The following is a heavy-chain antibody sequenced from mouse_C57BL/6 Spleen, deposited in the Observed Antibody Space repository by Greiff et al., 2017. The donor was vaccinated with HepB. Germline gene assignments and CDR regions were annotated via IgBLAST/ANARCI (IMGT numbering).Heavy chain of an antibody. CDR1: GYSITSGYY. J-gene: IGHJ2*01. D-gene: IGHD2-10*01. Sequence: DVQLQESGPGLVKPSQSLSLTCSVTGYSITSGYYWNWIRQFPGNNLEWVGYISYDGSNNYNPSLKNRNSITRDTSKNQFCLKLNSVTTEDTATYYSARGGLPLDYWGQGTMLTVSA. CDR3: ARGGLPLDY. V-gene: IGHV3-6*01. CDR2: ISYDGSN.